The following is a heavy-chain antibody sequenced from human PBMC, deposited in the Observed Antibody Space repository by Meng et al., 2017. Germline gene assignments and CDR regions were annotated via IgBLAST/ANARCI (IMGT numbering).Heavy chain of an antibody. Sequence: GESLKISCAASGFTFSSYAMHWVRQAPGKGLEWVAVISYDGSNKYYADSVKGRFTISRDKSKNTLYLQMNSLRAEDTAVYYCARDEQWLGFDYWGQGTLVTVSS. D-gene: IGHD6-19*01. J-gene: IGHJ4*02. CDR3: ARDEQWLGFDY. V-gene: IGHV3-30*04. CDR1: GFTFSSYA. CDR2: ISYDGSNK.